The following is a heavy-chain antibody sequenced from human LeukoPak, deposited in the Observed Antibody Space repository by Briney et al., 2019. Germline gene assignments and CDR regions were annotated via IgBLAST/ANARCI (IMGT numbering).Heavy chain of an antibody. CDR3: ARGLWSGYDL. V-gene: IGHV3-53*01. CDR2: IYSGGNT. Sequence: GGSLRLSCAASGFTVSSIYMNWVRQAPGKGLEWVSFIYSGGNTYYADSVKGRFTISRDNSKNTLYLQMNSLRAEDTAVYYCARGLWSGYDLWGRGTLITDSS. D-gene: IGHD3-3*01. J-gene: IGHJ2*01. CDR1: GFTVSSIY.